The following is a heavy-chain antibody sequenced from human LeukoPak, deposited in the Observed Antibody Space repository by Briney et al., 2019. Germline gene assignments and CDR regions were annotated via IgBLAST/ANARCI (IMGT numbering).Heavy chain of an antibody. CDR1: GGSISSSSYY. V-gene: IGHV4-39*07. J-gene: IGHJ4*02. Sequence: SETLSLTCTVSGGSISSSSYYWGWIRQPPGKGREWIGSIYYSGSTYSNPSLKRRVTISVDTSKNQFSLKLSSVTAADTAVYYCARGGKGYYYGSGIYYPFDFWGQGTLVTVSS. CDR2: IYYSGST. D-gene: IGHD3-10*01. CDR3: ARGGKGYYYGSGIYYPFDF.